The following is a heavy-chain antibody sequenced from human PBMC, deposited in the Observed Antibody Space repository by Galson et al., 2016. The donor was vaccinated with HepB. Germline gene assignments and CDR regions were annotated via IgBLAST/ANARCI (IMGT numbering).Heavy chain of an antibody. Sequence: SLRLSCAASGFTFSGFAMSWVRQAPGEGLDWVSTINGGGDSTYYADSVKGRFTISRDNSKNTMYLQMNSLRAGDTAVYYCARGDSSYSGMDSWGQGTLVTVSS. J-gene: IGHJ4*02. CDR2: INGGGDST. CDR3: ARGDSSYSGMDS. V-gene: IGHV3-23*01. D-gene: IGHD2-15*01. CDR1: GFTFSGFA.